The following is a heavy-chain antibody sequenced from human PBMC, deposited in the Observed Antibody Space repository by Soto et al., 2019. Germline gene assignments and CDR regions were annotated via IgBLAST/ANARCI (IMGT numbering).Heavy chain of an antibody. CDR3: ARDILSSSWSFYYYGMDV. CDR2: ISAYNGNT. J-gene: IGHJ6*02. V-gene: IGHV1-18*01. D-gene: IGHD6-13*01. CDR1: GYTFTSYG. Sequence: ASVKVSCKASGYTFTSYGISWVRQAPGQGLEWMGWISAYNGNTNYAQKLQGRVTMTTDTSTSTAYMELRSLRSDDTAVYYCARDILSSSWSFYYYGMDVWGQGTTVTVSS.